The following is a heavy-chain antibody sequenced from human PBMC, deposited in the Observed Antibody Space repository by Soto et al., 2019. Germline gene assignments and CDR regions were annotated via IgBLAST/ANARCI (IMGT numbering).Heavy chain of an antibody. D-gene: IGHD4-17*01. CDR3: ARPVGSTVTFNWFDP. V-gene: IGHV4-39*01. CDR2: LYYSGST. CDR1: GGSISSSSYY. Sequence: QLQLQESGPGLVKPSETLSLPCTVSGGSISSSSYYWGWIRQPPGKGLEWIGSLYYSGSTYYKPALKSRVTISVDTSKNQFSLKLSSVTAADTAVYYCARPVGSTVTFNWFDPWGQGTLVTVSS. J-gene: IGHJ5*02.